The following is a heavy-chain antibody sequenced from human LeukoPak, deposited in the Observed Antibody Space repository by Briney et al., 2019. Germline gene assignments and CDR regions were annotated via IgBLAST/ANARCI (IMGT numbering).Heavy chain of an antibody. CDR2: INPNSGGT. D-gene: IGHD4-17*01. Sequence: ASVKVSCKASGYTFTGYYMHWVRQAPGQGLEWMGWINPNSGGTNYAQKLQGRVTMTTDTSTSTAYMELRSLRSDDTAVYYCARGLRFTGRHDAFDIWGQGTMVTVSS. CDR1: GYTFTGYY. J-gene: IGHJ3*02. V-gene: IGHV1-2*02. CDR3: ARGLRFTGRHDAFDI.